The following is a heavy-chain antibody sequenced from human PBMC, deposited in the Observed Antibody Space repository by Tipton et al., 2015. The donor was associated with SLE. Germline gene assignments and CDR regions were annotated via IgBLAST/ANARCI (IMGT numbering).Heavy chain of an antibody. D-gene: IGHD3-10*01. Sequence: SLRLSCAASGFSFRDFSMNWVRLAPGQGLEWVSVISSSGSYIYYADSVRGRFTISRDNAKNSLYLQMNSLRAEDTALYYCAKAGSWGGDYYYYMDVWGKGTTVTVSS. CDR3: AKAGSWGGDYYYYMDV. CDR1: GFSFRDFS. V-gene: IGHV3-21*04. J-gene: IGHJ6*03. CDR2: ISSSGSYI.